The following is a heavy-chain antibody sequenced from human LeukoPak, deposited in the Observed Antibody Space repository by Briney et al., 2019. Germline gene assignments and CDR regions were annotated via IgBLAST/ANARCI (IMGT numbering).Heavy chain of an antibody. Sequence: ASVKVSCKVSGYALSESSIHWVRHTPGEGFEWMGGFDPEYVETTYAQKFRGRVTMTEDTSTDTAYMELINLRSDDTAVYYCVSDRSDGGYAESNGYPTFDLWGRGTLVTVSS. V-gene: IGHV1-24*01. D-gene: IGHD5-24*01. J-gene: IGHJ2*01. CDR3: VSDRSDGGYAESNGYPTFDL. CDR1: GYALSESS. CDR2: FDPEYVET.